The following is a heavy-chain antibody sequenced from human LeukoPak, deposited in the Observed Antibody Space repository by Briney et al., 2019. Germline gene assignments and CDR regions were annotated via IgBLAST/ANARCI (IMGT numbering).Heavy chain of an antibody. CDR2: INPSGGST. D-gene: IGHD3-22*01. V-gene: IGHV1-46*01. CDR3: AKASDYDSTPDAFDI. CDR1: GYTFTSYY. Sequence: ASVKVSCKASGYTFTSYYMHWVRQAPGQGLEWMGIINPSGGSTSYAQKFQGRVTMTRDMSTSTVYMELSSLRSEDTAVYYCAKASDYDSTPDAFDIWGQGTMVTVSS. J-gene: IGHJ3*02.